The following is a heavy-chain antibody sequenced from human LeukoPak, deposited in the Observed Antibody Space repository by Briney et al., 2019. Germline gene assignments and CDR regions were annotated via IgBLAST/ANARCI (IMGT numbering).Heavy chain of an antibody. Sequence: APLKVSCKASGYTFTSYGFSWVRQAPGHGLEWKRWNRTYYGNTNYAQKLQDRVTMTTDTSTSTAYMELTSLRSDDTAVYYCARVYSTNYYGSGDRPFLFDYWGQGTVVTVSS. D-gene: IGHD3-10*01. CDR3: ARVYSTNYYGSGDRPFLFDY. V-gene: IGHV1-18*01. CDR1: GYTFTSYG. CDR2: NRTYYGNT. J-gene: IGHJ4*02.